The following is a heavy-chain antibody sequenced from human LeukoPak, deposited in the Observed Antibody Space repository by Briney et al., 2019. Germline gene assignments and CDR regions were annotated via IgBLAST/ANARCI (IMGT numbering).Heavy chain of an antibody. J-gene: IGHJ4*02. D-gene: IGHD3-22*01. CDR2: IIPIFGTA. CDR3: ARDPLSFDYDSSGYYELYYFDY. CDR1: GYTFTSYG. Sequence: ASVKVSCKASGYTFTSYGISWVRQAPGQGLEWMGGIIPIFGTANYAQKFQGRVTITADKSTSTAYMELSSLRSEDTAVYHCARDPLSFDYDSSGYYELYYFDYWGQGTLVTVSS. V-gene: IGHV1-69*06.